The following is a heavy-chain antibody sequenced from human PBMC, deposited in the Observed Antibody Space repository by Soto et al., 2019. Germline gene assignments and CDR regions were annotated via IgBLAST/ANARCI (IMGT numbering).Heavy chain of an antibody. D-gene: IGHD1-7*01. CDR1: GFTFSGSA. V-gene: IGHV3-73*01. CDR3: TRLTGSNWNYEADDY. CDR2: IRSKANSYAT. J-gene: IGHJ4*02. Sequence: EVQLVESGGGLVQPGGSLKLSCAASGFTFSGSAMHWVRQASGKGLEWVGRIRSKANSYATAYAASVKGRFTISREXSXNTAYLQMNSLKTEDTAVYYCTRLTGSNWNYEADDYWGQGTLVTVSS.